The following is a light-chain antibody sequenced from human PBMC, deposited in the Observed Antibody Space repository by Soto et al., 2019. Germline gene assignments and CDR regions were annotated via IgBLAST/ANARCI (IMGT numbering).Light chain of an antibody. CDR1: QGISSA. V-gene: IGKV1D-13*01. Sequence: IQLTQSPSSLPVSVVDRVTITFRASQGISSALAWYQQKPGKAPKLLIYDASSLESGVPSRFSGSGSGTDFTLTISSLQPEDFATYYCQQFHNYPPITFGQGTRLEIK. CDR3: QQFHNYPPIT. CDR2: DAS. J-gene: IGKJ5*01.